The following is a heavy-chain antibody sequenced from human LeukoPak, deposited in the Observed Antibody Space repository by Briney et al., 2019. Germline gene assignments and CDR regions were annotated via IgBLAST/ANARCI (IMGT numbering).Heavy chain of an antibody. CDR3: AKEYYYDSSGYPLGFFDY. D-gene: IGHD3-22*01. CDR2: ISGSGGST. V-gene: IGHV3-23*01. CDR1: GFTFSSYA. Sequence: RGSLRLSCAASGFTFSSYAMSWVRQAPGKGLEWVSAISGSGGSTYYADSVKGRFTISRDNSKNTLYLQRNSLRAEDTAVYYCAKEYYYDSSGYPLGFFDYWGQGTLVTVSS. J-gene: IGHJ4*02.